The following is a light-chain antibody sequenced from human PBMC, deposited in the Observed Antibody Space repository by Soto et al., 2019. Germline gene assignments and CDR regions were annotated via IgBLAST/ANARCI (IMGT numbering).Light chain of an antibody. CDR3: QQYNSYPLT. V-gene: IGKV1-5*01. J-gene: IGKJ4*01. Sequence: DIQMTQSPSTVSTSVGERVTISFRANQIINNFVAWFQQKPGKAPKLLIYDASTLEIGVPSRFRGSGSGTEFTLTISSLQPDDFATYYCQQYNSYPLTFCGGTKADIK. CDR2: DAS. CDR1: QIINNF.